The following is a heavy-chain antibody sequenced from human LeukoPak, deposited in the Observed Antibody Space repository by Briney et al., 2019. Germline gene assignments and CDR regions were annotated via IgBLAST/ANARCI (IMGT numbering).Heavy chain of an antibody. J-gene: IGHJ5*02. CDR3: ARSRTTVTTSLRVTKGPNWFDP. Sequence: ASVKVSCKASGFTFTNYDINWVRQAPGQGLEWMGWMNPNSGNTGYAQRFQGRVTMTRNTSIRTAFMELSSLTSEDTAVYYCARSRTTVTTSLRVTKGPNWFDPWGQGTLVTVSS. D-gene: IGHD4-17*01. V-gene: IGHV1-8*01. CDR2: MNPNSGNT. CDR1: GFTFTNYD.